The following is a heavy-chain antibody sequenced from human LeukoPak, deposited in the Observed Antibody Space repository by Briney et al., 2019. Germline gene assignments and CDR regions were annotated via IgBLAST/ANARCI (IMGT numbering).Heavy chain of an antibody. CDR2: INPNSDDT. D-gene: IGHD3-10*01. V-gene: IGHV1-2*02. Sequence: ASVKVSCKASGYTFTGHYLHWVRQAPGQGLEWMGWINPNSDDTNYAQMFQGRVTMTRDTSISTAYMELSRLRSDDTAVYYCAREIAGYGSGLDYWGQGTLVTVSS. J-gene: IGHJ4*02. CDR1: GYTFTGHY. CDR3: AREIAGYGSGLDY.